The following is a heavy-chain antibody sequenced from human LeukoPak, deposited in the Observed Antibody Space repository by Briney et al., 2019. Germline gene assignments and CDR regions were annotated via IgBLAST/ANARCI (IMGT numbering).Heavy chain of an antibody. D-gene: IGHD6-13*01. V-gene: IGHV3-74*01. CDR3: AREHSSSWYGAFDI. J-gene: IGHJ3*02. Sequence: GGSLRLSCAVSGFTFSSYWMHWVRQDPGKGLVWVSRINTDGSSTSYADSVKGRFTVSRDNAKNTLYLQMNSLRAEDTAVYYCAREHSSSWYGAFDIWGQGTMVTVSS. CDR1: GFTFSSYW. CDR2: INTDGSST.